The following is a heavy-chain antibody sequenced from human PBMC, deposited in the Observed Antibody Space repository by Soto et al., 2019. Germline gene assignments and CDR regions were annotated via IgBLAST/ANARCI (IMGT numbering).Heavy chain of an antibody. J-gene: IGHJ4*02. CDR3: ATYSSGWWIIDY. V-gene: IGHV4-39*01. CDR1: GGSISSSSYY. D-gene: IGHD6-19*01. Sequence: QLQLQESGPGLVKPSETLSLTCTVSGGSISSSSYYWGWIRQPPGKGREWIGSIYYSGSTYYNPSLNSRVTISVDTSKNQSSLKLSSVTAADTAVYYCATYSSGWWIIDYWGQGTLVTVSS. CDR2: IYYSGST.